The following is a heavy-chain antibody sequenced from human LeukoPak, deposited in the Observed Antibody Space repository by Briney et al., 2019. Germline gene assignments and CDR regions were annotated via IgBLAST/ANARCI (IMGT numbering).Heavy chain of an antibody. J-gene: IGHJ5*02. Sequence: ASVKVSCKASGYTFTGYYMHWVRQAPGQGLEWMGWINPNSGGTNYAQKFQGRVTMTRDTSISTAYMELSRLRSDDTAVYYCARVVQVVTALTGFDPWGQGTLVTVSS. CDR1: GYTFTGYY. V-gene: IGHV1-2*02. D-gene: IGHD2-21*02. CDR3: ARVVQVVTALTGFDP. CDR2: INPNSGGT.